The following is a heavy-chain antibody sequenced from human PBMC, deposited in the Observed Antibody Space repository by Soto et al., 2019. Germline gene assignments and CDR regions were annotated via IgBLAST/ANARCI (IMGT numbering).Heavy chain of an antibody. CDR1: GGSLSSYY. V-gene: IGHV4-59*01. D-gene: IGHD2-21*02. J-gene: IGHJ4*02. CDR2: IYYSGST. Sequence: QVQLQESGPGLVKPSETLSLTCTVSGGSLSSYYWSWIRQPQGQGLEWIGYIYYSGSTNYNPSLKSLVSISVDTYKYQFSLTLSSVTAADTAVYYCAREAGACCGGDCSRPIDYWGQGTLVTVSS. CDR3: AREAGACCGGDCSRPIDY.